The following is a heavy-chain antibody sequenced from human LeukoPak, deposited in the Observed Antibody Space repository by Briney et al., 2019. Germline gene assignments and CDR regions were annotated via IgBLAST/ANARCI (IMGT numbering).Heavy chain of an antibody. V-gene: IGHV3-48*03. J-gene: IGHJ3*01. CDR1: GFTFSSYE. D-gene: IGHD1-26*01. Sequence: GGSLRLSCAASGFTFSSYEMNWVRQAPGKGLEWVSYISSSGGTIYYADSVKGRFTISRDNAKNSLYLQMNSLRAEDTAVYYCARDGGSYYFVGSVSDFWGQGTMVTGSS. CDR2: ISSSGGTI. CDR3: ARDGGSYYFVGSVSDF.